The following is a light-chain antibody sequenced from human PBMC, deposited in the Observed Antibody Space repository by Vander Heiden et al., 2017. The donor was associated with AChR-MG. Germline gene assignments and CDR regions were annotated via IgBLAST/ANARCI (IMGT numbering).Light chain of an antibody. J-gene: IGLJ2*01. CDR1: SSDVGGYNY. V-gene: IGLV2-14*03. CDR2: DVS. CDR3: SSYRSSTVV. Sequence: QSALTQPASVSGSPGQSITISCTGTSSDVGGYNYVSWYQQHPGKAPKLMIYDVSSRPSGVSNRFSGSKSGNTASLIISGLQAEDEADYYCSSYRSSTVVFGGGTKLTVL.